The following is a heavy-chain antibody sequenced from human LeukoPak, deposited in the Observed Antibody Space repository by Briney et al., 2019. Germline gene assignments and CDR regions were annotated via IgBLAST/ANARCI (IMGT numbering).Heavy chain of an antibody. J-gene: IGHJ4*02. Sequence: SVKVSCKASGGTFSSYAISWVRQAPGQGLEWMGGIILIFGTANYAQKFQGRVTITADESTSTAYMELSSLRSEDTAVYYCARDPNTAMVNGGDYWGQGTLVTVSS. CDR1: GGTFSSYA. CDR3: ARDPNTAMVNGGDY. D-gene: IGHD5-18*01. V-gene: IGHV1-69*01. CDR2: IILIFGTA.